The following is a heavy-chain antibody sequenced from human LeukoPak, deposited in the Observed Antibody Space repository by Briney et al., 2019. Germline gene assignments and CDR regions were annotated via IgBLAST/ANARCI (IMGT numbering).Heavy chain of an antibody. CDR3: ARDIRYYYDSSGYYGSSATDY. CDR2: ISYDGSNK. Sequence: GSLRLSCAASEFTFSSYAMHWVRQAPGKGLEWVAVISYDGSNKYYADSVKGRFTISRDNSKNTLYLQMNSLRAEDTAVYYCARDIRYYYDSSGYYGSSATDYWGQGTLVTVSS. J-gene: IGHJ4*02. CDR1: EFTFSSYA. V-gene: IGHV3-30-3*01. D-gene: IGHD3-22*01.